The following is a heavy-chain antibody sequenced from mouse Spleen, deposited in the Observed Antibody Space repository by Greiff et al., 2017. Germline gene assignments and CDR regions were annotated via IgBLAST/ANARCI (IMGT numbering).Heavy chain of an antibody. CDR3: ARRGGQYYFGY. Sequence: EVKLMESGGGLVKPGGSLKLSCAASGFTFSSYAMSWVRQTPEKRLEWVATISSGGSYTYYPDSVKGRFTISRDNAKNTLYLQMSSLRSEDTAMYFCARRGGQYYFGYWGQSTTLTVSS. CDR1: GFTFSSYA. CDR2: ISSGGSYT. J-gene: IGHJ2*01. V-gene: IGHV5-9-1*01.